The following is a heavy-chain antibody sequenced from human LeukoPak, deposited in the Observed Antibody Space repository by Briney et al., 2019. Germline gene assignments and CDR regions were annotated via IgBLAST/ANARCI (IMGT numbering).Heavy chain of an antibody. CDR3: ARDRSAAAFTGWFDP. CDR2: INPSGGST. CDR1: GYTFTSYY. D-gene: IGHD6-13*01. J-gene: IGHJ5*02. V-gene: IGHV1-46*01. Sequence: ASVKVSCKSSGYTFTSYYMHWVRQALGQGLEWMGIINPSGGSTSYAQKFQGRVTMTRDTSTSTVYMELSSLRSEDTAVYYCARDRSAAAFTGWFDPGVQGTLVTVTS.